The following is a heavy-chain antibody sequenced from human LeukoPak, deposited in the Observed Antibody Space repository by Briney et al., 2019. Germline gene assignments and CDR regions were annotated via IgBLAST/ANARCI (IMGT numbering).Heavy chain of an antibody. J-gene: IGHJ3*02. V-gene: IGHV1-2*02. CDR2: INPNSGDT. CDR1: GYTFSGYY. D-gene: IGHD3-22*01. Sequence: GASVKVSCKASGYTFSGYYMHWVRRAPGQGLEWMGWINPNSGDTNFAQKFQGRVTMTRDTSISTAYMELSRLRSDDTAVYYCAGQYYYDSSGYDAFDIWGQGTMVTVSS. CDR3: AGQYYYDSSGYDAFDI.